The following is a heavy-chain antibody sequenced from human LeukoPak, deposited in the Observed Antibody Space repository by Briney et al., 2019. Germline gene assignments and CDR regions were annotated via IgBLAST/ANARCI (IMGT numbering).Heavy chain of an antibody. Sequence: GRSLRLSCAAPGFTFDDYAMHWVRQAPGKGLEWVSGISWNSGSIGYADSVKGRFTISRDNAKNSLYLQMNSLRAEDMALYYCAKGFMPSARGDAFDIWGQGTMVTVSS. V-gene: IGHV3-9*03. CDR3: AKGFMPSARGDAFDI. D-gene: IGHD3-10*01. CDR2: ISWNSGSI. J-gene: IGHJ3*02. CDR1: GFTFDDYA.